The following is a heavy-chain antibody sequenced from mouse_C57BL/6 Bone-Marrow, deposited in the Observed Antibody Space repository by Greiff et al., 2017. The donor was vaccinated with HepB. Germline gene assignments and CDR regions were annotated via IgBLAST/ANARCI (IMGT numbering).Heavy chain of an antibody. J-gene: IGHJ1*03. Sequence: EVNVVESGGGLVQPGGSMKLSCAASGFTFSDAWMDWVRQSPEKGLEWVAEIRNKANNHATYYAESVKGRFTISRDDSKSSVYLQMNSLRAEDTGIYYCTLAYYSNYGWYFDVWGTGTTVTVSS. CDR1: GFTFSDAW. V-gene: IGHV6-6*01. D-gene: IGHD2-5*01. CDR3: TLAYYSNYGWYFDV. CDR2: IRNKANNHAT.